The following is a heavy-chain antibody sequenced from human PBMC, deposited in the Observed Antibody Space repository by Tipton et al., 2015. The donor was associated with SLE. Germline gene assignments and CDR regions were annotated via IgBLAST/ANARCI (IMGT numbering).Heavy chain of an antibody. J-gene: IGHJ4*02. CDR1: GYSFTDYD. CDR3: ARGGYCTSTSCSDY. D-gene: IGHD2-2*01. V-gene: IGHV1-8*02. Sequence: QLVQSGAEVKKPGASVKVSCTASGYSFTDYDINWVRQVTGQGLEWIGWMIPKTGNTGYVEKFQGRVTMTRNSTISTAYLELTGLRSEDTAMYYCARGGYCTSTSCSDYWGQGTLVTVSP. CDR2: MIPKTGNT.